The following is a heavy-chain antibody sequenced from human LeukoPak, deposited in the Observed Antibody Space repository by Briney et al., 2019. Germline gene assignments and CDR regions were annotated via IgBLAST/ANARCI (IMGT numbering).Heavy chain of an antibody. CDR2: ISSSSSYI. CDR3: AREGENGWSEAFDY. V-gene: IGHV3-21*01. J-gene: IGHJ4*02. Sequence: GGSLRLSCAASGFTFSSYSMNWVRQAPGKGLEWVSSISSSSSYIYYADSVKGRFTISRDNAKNSLYLQMNSLRAEDTAVYYCAREGENGWSEAFDYWGQGTLVTVSS. D-gene: IGHD6-19*01. CDR1: GFTFSSYS.